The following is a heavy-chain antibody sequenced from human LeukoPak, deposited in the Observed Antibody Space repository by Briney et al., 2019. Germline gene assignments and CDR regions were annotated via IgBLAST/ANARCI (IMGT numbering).Heavy chain of an antibody. D-gene: IGHD3-9*01. CDR1: GYTFTSYY. CDR2: INPSGGST. V-gene: IGHV1-46*01. J-gene: IGHJ4*02. CDR3: ARAQGRQYYDILTGYYKTLSHFDY. Sequence: ASVKVSCKASGYTFTSYYMHWVRQAPGQGLEWMGIINPSGGSTSYAQKFQGRVTMTRDMSTSTVYMELSSLRSEDTAVYYCARAQGRQYYDILTGYYKTLSHFDYWGQGTLVTVSS.